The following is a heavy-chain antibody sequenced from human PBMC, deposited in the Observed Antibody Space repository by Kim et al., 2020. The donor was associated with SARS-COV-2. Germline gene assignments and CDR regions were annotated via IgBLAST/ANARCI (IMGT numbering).Heavy chain of an antibody. D-gene: IGHD3-22*01. V-gene: IGHV1-18*01. Sequence: ASVKVSCKASGYTFTSYGISWVRQAPGQGLEWMGWISAYNGNTNYAQKLQGRVTMTTDTSTSTAYMELRSLRSDDTAVYYCAYYYDSSGYLQPYYGMDVWGQGTTVTVSS. CDR1: GYTFTSYG. CDR2: ISAYNGNT. CDR3: AYYYDSSGYLQPYYGMDV. J-gene: IGHJ6*02.